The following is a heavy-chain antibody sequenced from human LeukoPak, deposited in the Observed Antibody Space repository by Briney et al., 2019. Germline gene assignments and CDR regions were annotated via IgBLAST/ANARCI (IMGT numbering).Heavy chain of an antibody. CDR3: ARDYSDAMDV. CDR1: GFTFSLYW. CDR2: IKSDGGST. V-gene: IGHV3-74*01. J-gene: IGHJ6*02. Sequence: PGGSLRLSCAASGFTFSLYWMHWVRQAPGKGLVWVSRIKSDGGSTNYADSVKGRFTISRDKAKNTLYLQMNRLRAEDTAVYDCARDYSDAMDVWGQGTTVTVSS.